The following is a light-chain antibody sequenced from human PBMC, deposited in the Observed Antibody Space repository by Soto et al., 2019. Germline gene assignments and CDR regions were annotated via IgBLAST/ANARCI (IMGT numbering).Light chain of an antibody. V-gene: IGLV2-14*03. CDR2: DVS. CDR1: SSDVGGYNY. Sequence: HCVLTQPASGNRVPGRSSSISTPGTSSDVGGYNYFSWYQHHPGKAPKLMIYDVSNRPSGVSNRFSGSKSGNTASLTISGLQPEDEADYYCSSYTTSNTRQIVFGTGTKVTVL. J-gene: IGLJ1*01. CDR3: SSYTTSNTRQIV.